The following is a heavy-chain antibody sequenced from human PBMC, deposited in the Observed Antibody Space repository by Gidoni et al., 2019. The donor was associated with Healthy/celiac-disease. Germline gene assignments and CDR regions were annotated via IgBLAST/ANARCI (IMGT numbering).Heavy chain of an antibody. D-gene: IGHD2-2*01. V-gene: IGHV4-34*01. CDR3: ARGQNLRGYCSSTRCYRVGWFDP. CDR2: INHSGST. Sequence: VQLQQWGAGLLKPCETLSLTYAVYGGSCSGYYWIWIRQPPGKGLVWIGEINHSGSTNYNPSCKSRVTISVDTSKNQFSLKLSSVTASVTAVYYCARGQNLRGYCSSTRCYRVGWFDPWGQGTLVTVSA. CDR1: GGSCSGYY. J-gene: IGHJ5*02.